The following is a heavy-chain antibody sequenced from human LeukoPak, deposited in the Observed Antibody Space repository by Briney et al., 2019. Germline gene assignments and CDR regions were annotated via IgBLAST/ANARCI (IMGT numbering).Heavy chain of an antibody. D-gene: IGHD4-23*01. J-gene: IGHJ4*02. V-gene: IGHV3-30*01. Sequence: PGGSLRLSCAASGFTFSSYAMHWVRQAPGKGLEWVAVISYDGSNKYYADSVKGRFTIPRDNSKNTLYLQMNSLRAEDTAVYYCARDKVVTIDYWGQGTLVTVSS. CDR1: GFTFSSYA. CDR3: ARDKVVTIDY. CDR2: ISYDGSNK.